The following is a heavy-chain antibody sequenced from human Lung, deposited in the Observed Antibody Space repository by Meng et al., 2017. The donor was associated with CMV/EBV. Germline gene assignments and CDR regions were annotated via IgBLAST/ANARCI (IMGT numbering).Heavy chain of an antibody. V-gene: IGHV3-23*01. CDR3: VKDEPRYCSGVTCEDSDY. J-gene: IGHJ4*02. CDR2: ISGSSGST. D-gene: IGHD2-15*01. CDR1: FMFSNYG. Sequence: FMFSNYGMSWGRQAPGKGLEWVSAISGSSGSTHYIDYVKGRFTITRDNSKNTLYLQMNSLRVEDTAVYYCVKDEPRYCSGVTCEDSDYWGQGTLVTVSS.